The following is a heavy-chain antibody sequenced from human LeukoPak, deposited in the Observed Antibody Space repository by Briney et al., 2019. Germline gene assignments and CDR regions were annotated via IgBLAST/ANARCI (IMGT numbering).Heavy chain of an antibody. CDR2: IYHSGST. CDR3: ARDRRDGYHLIDY. CDR1: GGSISSGGYS. V-gene: IGHV4-30-2*05. D-gene: IGHD5-24*01. J-gene: IGHJ4*02. Sequence: PSETLSLTCAVSGGSISSGGYSWSWIRQPPGKGLGWIGYIYHSGSTYYNPSLKSRVTISVDTSKNQFSLKLSSVTAADTAVYYCARDRRDGYHLIDYWGQGTLVTVSS.